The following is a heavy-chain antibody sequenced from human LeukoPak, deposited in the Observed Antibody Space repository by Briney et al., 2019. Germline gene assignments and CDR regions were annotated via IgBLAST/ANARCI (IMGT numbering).Heavy chain of an antibody. J-gene: IGHJ4*02. D-gene: IGHD2-15*01. Sequence: SETLSLTCTVSVGSISSSSYYWGWVRQPPGKGLECIGSIYYSGSTYYNPSLKGRVTISVDTSKNQFSLKLSSVTAADTAVYYCASGVALFDYWGQGTLVTVSS. CDR1: VGSISSSSYY. V-gene: IGHV4-39*01. CDR3: ASGVALFDY. CDR2: IYYSGST.